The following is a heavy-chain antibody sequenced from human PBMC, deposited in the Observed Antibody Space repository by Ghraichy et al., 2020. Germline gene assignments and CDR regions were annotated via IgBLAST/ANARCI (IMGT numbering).Heavy chain of an antibody. D-gene: IGHD6-13*01. Sequence: SETLSLTCTVSGGSISSYYWSWIRQPPGKGLEWIGYIYYSGSTNYNPSLKSRVTISVDTSKNQFSLKLSSVTAADTAVYYCARTLRRWSSSWYWFDPWGQGTLVTVSS. CDR1: GGSISSYY. J-gene: IGHJ5*02. V-gene: IGHV4-59*01. CDR3: ARTLRRWSSSWYWFDP. CDR2: IYYSGST.